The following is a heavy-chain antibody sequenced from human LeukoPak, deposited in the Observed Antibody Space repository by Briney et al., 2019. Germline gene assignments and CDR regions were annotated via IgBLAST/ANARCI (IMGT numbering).Heavy chain of an antibody. CDR2: INPKSGGT. Sequence: ASVKVSCKASGYTFIDYYIHWVRQAPGQGLEWMGRINPKSGGTNHAQKFQGRVTMTRDTSISTAYMELSSLRSDDTAVYFCVRETYNGRYYYFDYWGQGTLVTVSS. CDR3: VRETYNGRYYYFDY. V-gene: IGHV1-2*06. CDR1: GYTFIDYY. D-gene: IGHD1-26*01. J-gene: IGHJ4*02.